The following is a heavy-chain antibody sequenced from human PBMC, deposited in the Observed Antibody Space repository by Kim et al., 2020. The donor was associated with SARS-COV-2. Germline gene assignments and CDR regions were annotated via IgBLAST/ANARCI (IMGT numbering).Heavy chain of an antibody. D-gene: IGHD3-16*01. V-gene: IGHV3-73*01. CDR3: TRRGESSYYYGMDV. Sequence: AASVKGRFTISRDDSKNTAYLQMNSLKTEDTAVYYCTRRGESSYYYGMDVWGQGTTVTVSS. J-gene: IGHJ6*02.